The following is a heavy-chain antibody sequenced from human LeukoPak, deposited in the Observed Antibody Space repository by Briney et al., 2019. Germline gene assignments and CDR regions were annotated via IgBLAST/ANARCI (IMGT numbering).Heavy chain of an antibody. CDR1: GYTFTIYA. D-gene: IGHD6-19*01. J-gene: IGHJ4*02. CDR3: ARGDNSGWFL. V-gene: IGHV7-4-1*02. Sequence: ASVKVSCKTSGYTFTIYAVNWVRQAPGLGLEWMGWINTNTGNPTYVQGFTGRFVFSLDTSVNTAYLQISSLKAEDTAVYYCARGDNSGWFLWGQGTLVTVSS. CDR2: INTNTGNP.